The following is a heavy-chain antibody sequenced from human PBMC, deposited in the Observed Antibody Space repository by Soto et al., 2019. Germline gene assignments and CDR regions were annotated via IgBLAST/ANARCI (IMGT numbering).Heavy chain of an antibody. J-gene: IGHJ4*02. D-gene: IGHD3-10*01. CDR3: ARISSGFGELFDY. CDR1: GFSLSSSGVG. V-gene: IGHV2-5*02. Sequence: QITLKESGPPLVKPTQPLTLTCFFSGFSLSSSGVGVGWIRQPPGKALEWLALIYWDDDKHYSPSLKTRLTITKDTSKNQVVLTLTNVDPVDTGTYYCARISSGFGELFDYWGQGTLVTVSS. CDR2: IYWDDDK.